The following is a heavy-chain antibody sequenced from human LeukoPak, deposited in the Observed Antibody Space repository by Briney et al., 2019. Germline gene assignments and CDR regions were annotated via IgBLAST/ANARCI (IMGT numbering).Heavy chain of an antibody. CDR2: INTGGSST. CDR3: ARSNQADDY. Sequence: GGSLRLSCTASGFTFSNYWIHWVRQVPGKGLVWVSRINTGGSSTTYADSVKGRFTISRDNAKNTLYLQMNSLRVEDTAVYYCARSNQADDYWGQGTLVTVPS. CDR1: GFTFSNYW. J-gene: IGHJ4*02. D-gene: IGHD4-11*01. V-gene: IGHV3-74*01.